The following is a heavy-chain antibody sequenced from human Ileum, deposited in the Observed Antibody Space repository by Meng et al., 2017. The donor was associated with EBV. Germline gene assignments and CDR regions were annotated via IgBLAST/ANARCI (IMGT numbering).Heavy chain of an antibody. CDR3: ARDPAYPRGLFDS. Sequence: QLHTPESGLRPVKPSETLSLTCPVSGDSLSNRDYYWDWIRPSPGKGLEWIASIYRSGSTYYDPSLKSRVTISLDTSKNQFSLKLSSVTAADTAVYYCARDPAYPRGLFDSWGQGTLVTVSS. CDR2: IYRSGST. CDR1: GDSLSNRDYY. D-gene: IGHD3-10*01. J-gene: IGHJ4*02. V-gene: IGHV4-39*07.